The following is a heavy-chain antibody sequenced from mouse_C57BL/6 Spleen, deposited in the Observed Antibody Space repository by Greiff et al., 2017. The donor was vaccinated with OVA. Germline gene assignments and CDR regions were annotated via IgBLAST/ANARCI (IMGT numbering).Heavy chain of an antibody. Sequence: VQLQQSGAELVKPGASVKISCKASGYAFSSYWLNWVKQRPGKGLEWIGQIYPGDGDTNYNGKFKGKATLTADKSSSTAYMQLSSLTSEDSAVYFCAREGVLRYYAMDYWGQGTSVTVSS. CDR2: IYPGDGDT. CDR1: GYAFSSYW. J-gene: IGHJ4*01. CDR3: AREGVLRYYAMDY. D-gene: IGHD1-1*01. V-gene: IGHV1-80*01.